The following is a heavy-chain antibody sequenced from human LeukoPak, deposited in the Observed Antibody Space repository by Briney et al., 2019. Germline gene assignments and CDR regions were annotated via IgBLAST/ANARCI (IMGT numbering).Heavy chain of an antibody. CDR2: IWYDGSNK. CDR3: ARGVTMVRGVTYYYYYGMDV. V-gene: IGHV3-33*01. J-gene: IGHJ6*02. D-gene: IGHD3-10*01. CDR1: GFTFSSYG. Sequence: GGSLRLSCAASGFTFSSYGMHWVRQAPGKRLEWVAVIWYDGSNKYYADSVKGRFTISRDNSKNTLYLQMNSLRAEDTAVYYCARGVTMVRGVTYYYYYGMDVWGQGTTVTVSS.